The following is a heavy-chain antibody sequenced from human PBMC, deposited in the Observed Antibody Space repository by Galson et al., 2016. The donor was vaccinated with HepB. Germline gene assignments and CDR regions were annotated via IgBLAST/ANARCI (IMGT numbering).Heavy chain of an antibody. Sequence: QSGAEVKKAGESLRISCEAYGYNLNTDWINWVRQMPGKGLEWMGRIDPSDPYTNYNPSFEGHVTISADRSITTAYMQWSSLKASDTAMYYGASQSYRSPATEVQETSFDQWGQGTLVTVFS. D-gene: IGHD6-13*01. CDR1: GYNLNTDW. CDR3: ASQSYRSPATEVQETSFDQ. V-gene: IGHV5-10-1*01. J-gene: IGHJ4*02. CDR2: IDPSDPYT.